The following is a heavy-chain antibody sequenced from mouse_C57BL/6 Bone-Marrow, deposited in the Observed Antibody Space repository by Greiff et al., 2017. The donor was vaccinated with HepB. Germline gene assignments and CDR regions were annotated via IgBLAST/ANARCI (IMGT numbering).Heavy chain of an antibody. J-gene: IGHJ1*03. D-gene: IGHD1-1*01. CDR2: IDPSDSYT. Sequence: VQLQQPGAELVKPGASVKLSCKASGYTFTSYWMQWVKQRPGQGLEWIGEIDPSDSYTNYNQKFKGKATLTVDTSSSTAYMQLSSLTSEDSAVYYCAFITTVVDYVYFDVWGTGTTVTVSS. V-gene: IGHV1-50*01. CDR1: GYTFTSYW. CDR3: AFITTVVDYVYFDV.